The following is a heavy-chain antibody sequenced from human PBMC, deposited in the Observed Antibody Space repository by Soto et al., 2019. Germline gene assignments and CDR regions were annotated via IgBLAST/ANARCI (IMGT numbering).Heavy chain of an antibody. D-gene: IGHD3-22*01. Sequence: QVKLVESGGGVVQPGRSLRLSCEASEFTFSSYVMHWVRQAPGKGLEWVAVISYDGNDKYYAESVEGRFTLSRDNSKNTLYLQMNSLRAEVTAVYYCARTFYFDRSGMDVWGQGTTVIVSS. J-gene: IGHJ6*02. V-gene: IGHV3-30-3*01. CDR1: EFTFSSYV. CDR2: ISYDGNDK. CDR3: ARTFYFDRSGMDV.